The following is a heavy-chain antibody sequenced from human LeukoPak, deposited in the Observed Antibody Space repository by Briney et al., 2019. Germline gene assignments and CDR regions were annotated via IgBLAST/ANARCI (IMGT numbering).Heavy chain of an antibody. CDR2: IYYSGST. D-gene: IGHD2-8*01. CDR1: GGSISSDNYY. Sequence: PSETLSLTCTVSGGSISSDNYYWSWIRQPPGKGLEWIGYIYYSGSTYYNPSLKSRVTISVDTSKNQFSLKLSSVTAADTAVYYCARVPSRMLYGMDVWGQGTTVTVSS. CDR3: ARVPSRMLYGMDV. V-gene: IGHV4-30-4*01. J-gene: IGHJ6*02.